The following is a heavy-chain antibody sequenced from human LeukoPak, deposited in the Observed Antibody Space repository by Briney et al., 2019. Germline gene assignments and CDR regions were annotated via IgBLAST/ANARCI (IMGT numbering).Heavy chain of an antibody. V-gene: IGHV5-51*01. CDR2: IYPGDSDT. CDR3: ARASRQTNWFDP. CDR1: GYSFTSYW. J-gene: IGHJ5*02. Sequence: GESLKISCKGSGYSFTSYWIGWVRQMPGKGLEWMGIIYPGDSDTRYSPSFQGQVSFSPDKSISTAYLQWSSLKASDTAMYYCARASRQTNWFDPWGQGTLSPSPQ. D-gene: IGHD2-2*01.